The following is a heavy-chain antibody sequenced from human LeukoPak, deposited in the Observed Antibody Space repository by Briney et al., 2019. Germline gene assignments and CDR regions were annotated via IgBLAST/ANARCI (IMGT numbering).Heavy chain of an antibody. V-gene: IGHV3-30*18. D-gene: IGHD1-1*01. J-gene: IGHJ4*02. CDR3: AKDRTGTMVY. CDR2: ISYDGSNK. CDR1: GFTFSSYG. Sequence: GGSLRLSCAASGFTFSSYGMHWVRQAPGKGLECVAVISYDGSNKYYADSVRGRFTISRDNSKNTLYLQMNSLRAEDTAVYYCAKDRTGTMVYWGQGTLVTVPS.